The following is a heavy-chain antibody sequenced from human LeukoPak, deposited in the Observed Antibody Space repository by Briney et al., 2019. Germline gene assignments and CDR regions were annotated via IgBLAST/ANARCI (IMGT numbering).Heavy chain of an antibody. D-gene: IGHD3-3*01. Sequence: PEASVKVSCKASGYTFTSYDINWVRQATGQGLEWMGWMNTNSGNTGYAQKSQGTVTKTRSNSLSTASIELSSLKSEDTAVYFCAGGGHSNKIFGGVSWWLFDPWGQGTLVTVSS. CDR1: GYTFTSYD. CDR2: MNTNSGNT. CDR3: AGGGHSNKIFGGVSWWLFDP. J-gene: IGHJ5*02. V-gene: IGHV1-8*01.